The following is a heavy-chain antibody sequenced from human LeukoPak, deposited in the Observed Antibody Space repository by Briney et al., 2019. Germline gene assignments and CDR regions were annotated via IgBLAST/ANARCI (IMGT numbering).Heavy chain of an antibody. CDR3: ARAAYSGSYFVH. J-gene: IGHJ4*02. CDR1: GFTFSSYS. Sequence: GSLRHSCAASGFTFSSYSMNWVRQAPGKGLEWVSSISSSSSYIYYADSVKGRFTISRDNAKNSLYLQMNSLRAEDTAVYYCARAAYSGSYFVHWGQGTLVTVSS. V-gene: IGHV3-21*06. CDR2: ISSSSSYI. D-gene: IGHD1-26*01.